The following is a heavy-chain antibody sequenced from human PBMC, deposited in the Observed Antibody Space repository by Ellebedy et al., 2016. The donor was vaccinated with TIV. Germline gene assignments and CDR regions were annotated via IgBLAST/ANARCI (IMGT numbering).Heavy chain of an antibody. J-gene: IGHJ4*01. D-gene: IGHD1-1*01. Sequence: PGGSLRLSCAPSGFTFSNYCMSWVRQVPGKGLEWVSAVSERDGRTFYADSVKGRFSISRDNFDNTLFLHMHSLTAGDTAVYYCTKRADNWGFFDYWGHGTLVTVSS. CDR2: VSERDGRT. CDR3: TKRADNWGFFDY. V-gene: IGHV3-23*01. CDR1: GFTFSNYC.